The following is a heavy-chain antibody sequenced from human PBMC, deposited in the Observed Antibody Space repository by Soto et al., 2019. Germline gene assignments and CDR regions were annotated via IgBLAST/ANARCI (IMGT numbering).Heavy chain of an antibody. CDR1: GFSLSTSGVG. CDR2: IYWDDDK. V-gene: IGHV2-5*02. J-gene: IGHJ1*01. Sequence: QITLKESGPTLVKPTQTLTLTCTFSGFSLSTSGVGVGWIRQPPGKALEWLALIYWDDDKRYSPSLKSRLTITKDTSKNQGVLTMTNMDPVDTATYYCAHRRVLWSGESIQHWGQGTLVTVSS. CDR3: AHRRVLWSGESIQH. D-gene: IGHD3-10*01.